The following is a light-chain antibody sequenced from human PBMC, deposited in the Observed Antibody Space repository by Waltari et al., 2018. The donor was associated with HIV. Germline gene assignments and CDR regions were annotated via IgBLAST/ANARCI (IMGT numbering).Light chain of an antibody. CDR1: SSDVGGSNY. J-gene: IGLJ2*01. CDR3: SSYAGSNNHVV. CDR2: EVS. V-gene: IGLV2-8*01. Sequence: QSALTQPPSASGSPGQSVTISCTGTSSDVGGSNYVSWYQQHPGKAPKLMSYEVSKRPSGVPDRFSGSKSGNTASLTVSGLQAEDEADYYCSSYAGSNNHVVFGGGTKLTVL.